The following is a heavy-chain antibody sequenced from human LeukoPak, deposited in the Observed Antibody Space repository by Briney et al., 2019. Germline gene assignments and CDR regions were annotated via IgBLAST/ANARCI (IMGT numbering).Heavy chain of an antibody. CDR3: ARVLSVATIRPLDY. J-gene: IGHJ4*02. CDR1: GGSISSYY. Sequence: SETLSLTCTVSGGSISSYYWNWIRQPPGKGLEWIGYVYYSGSTYYNPSLKSRVTISVDTSKNQFSLKLSSVTAADTAVYYCARVLSVATIRPLDYWGQGTLVTVSS. CDR2: VYYSGST. D-gene: IGHD5-12*01. V-gene: IGHV4-59*12.